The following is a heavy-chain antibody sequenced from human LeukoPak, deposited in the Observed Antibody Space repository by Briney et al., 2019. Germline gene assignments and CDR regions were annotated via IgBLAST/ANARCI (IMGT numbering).Heavy chain of an antibody. CDR3: ASAQGSPYYYYGMDV. J-gene: IGHJ6*02. CDR1: GGSFSGYY. CDR2: INHSGST. V-gene: IGHV4-34*01. Sequence: SETLSLTCAVYGGSFSGYYWSWIRQPPGKGLEWIGEINHSGSTNYNPSLKSRVTISVDTSKNQFSLKLSSVTAADTAVYYCASAQGSPYYYYGMDVWGQGTTVTVSS. D-gene: IGHD6-13*01.